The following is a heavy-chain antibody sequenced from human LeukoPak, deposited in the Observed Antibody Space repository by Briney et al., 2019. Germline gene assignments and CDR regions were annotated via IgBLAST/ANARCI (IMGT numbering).Heavy chain of an antibody. J-gene: IGHJ5*02. V-gene: IGHV1-18*04. CDR1: GYTFTGYY. D-gene: IGHD1-7*01. CDR2: ISAYNGNT. Sequence: ASVKVSCKASGYTFTGYYMHWVRQATGQGLEWMGWISAYNGNTNYAQKLQGRVTMTTDTSTSTAYMELRSLRSDDTAVYYCARDLVELANWFDPWGQGTLVTVSS. CDR3: ARDLVELANWFDP.